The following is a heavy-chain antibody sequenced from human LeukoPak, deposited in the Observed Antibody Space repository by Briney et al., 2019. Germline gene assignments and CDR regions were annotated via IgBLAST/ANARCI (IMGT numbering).Heavy chain of an antibody. D-gene: IGHD2-2*01. CDR3: AKDGIGRCSSTSCYAWAYFDY. CDR2: IRYDGSNK. CDR1: GFTFSSYG. J-gene: IGHJ4*02. V-gene: IGHV3-30*02. Sequence: GGSLRLSCAASGFTFSSYGMHWVRQAPGKGLEWVAFIRYDGSNKYYADSVKGRFTISRDNSKNTLYLQMNSLRAEDTAVYYCAKDGIGRCSSTSCYAWAYFDYWGQGTLVTVSS.